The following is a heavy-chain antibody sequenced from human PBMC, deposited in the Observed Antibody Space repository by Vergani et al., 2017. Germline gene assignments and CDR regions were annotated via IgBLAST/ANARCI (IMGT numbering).Heavy chain of an antibody. Sequence: QVQLVQSGAEVKKPGASVKVSCKASGYTFTSYGISWVRQAPGQGLEWMGWISAYNGNTNYAQKLQGRVTMTTDTSTSTAYMELRSLGAEDTAVYYCARERTMVRGASLFDYWGQGTLVTVSS. CDR3: ARERTMVRGASLFDY. CDR2: ISAYNGNT. D-gene: IGHD3-10*01. V-gene: IGHV1-18*01. CDR1: GYTFTSYG. J-gene: IGHJ4*02.